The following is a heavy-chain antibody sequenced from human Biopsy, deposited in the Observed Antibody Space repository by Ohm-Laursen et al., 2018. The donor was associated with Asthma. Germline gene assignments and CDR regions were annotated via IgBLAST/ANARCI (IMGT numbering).Heavy chain of an antibody. Sequence: SLRLSCSASGFTFRAYCMSWVRQVPGQGLEWVANIKHDGSEKNHVDSLKGRFTISRDNAKNLLFLQMNSLRAEDTAVYYCARTFHFWSPYHAEHYQLWGQGTLVTVSS. CDR2: IKHDGSEK. CDR1: GFTFRAYC. J-gene: IGHJ1*01. CDR3: ARTFHFWSPYHAEHYQL. D-gene: IGHD3-3*01. V-gene: IGHV3-7*01.